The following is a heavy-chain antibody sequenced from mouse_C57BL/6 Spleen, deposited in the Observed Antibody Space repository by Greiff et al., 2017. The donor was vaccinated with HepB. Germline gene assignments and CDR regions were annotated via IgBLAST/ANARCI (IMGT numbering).Heavy chain of an antibody. CDR3: ARDPDYYGSSYSGYYAMDY. Sequence: EVMLVESGGGLVKPGGSLKLSCAASGFTFSSYAMSWVRQTPEKRLEWVATISDGGSYTYYPDNVKGRFTISRDNAKNNLYLQMSHLKSEDTAMYYCARDPDYYGSSYSGYYAMDYWGQGTSVTVSS. J-gene: IGHJ4*01. D-gene: IGHD1-1*01. CDR2: ISDGGSYT. CDR1: GFTFSSYA. V-gene: IGHV5-4*01.